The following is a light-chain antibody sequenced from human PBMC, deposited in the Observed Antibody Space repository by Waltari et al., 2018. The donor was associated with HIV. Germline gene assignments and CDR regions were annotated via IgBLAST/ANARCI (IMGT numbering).Light chain of an antibody. J-gene: IGKJ1*01. CDR3: QQYYSTPWT. Sequence: DIVMTQSPDSLAVSLGERATINCKSSQSVLYSFTDNNYLAWYQQKPGQPPKLLIYWAYTRESGVPDRFSGSGSGTDFALTISSQQPEDVAVYYCQQYYSTPWTFGQGTKVEIK. CDR2: WAY. CDR1: QSVLYSFTDNNY. V-gene: IGKV4-1*01.